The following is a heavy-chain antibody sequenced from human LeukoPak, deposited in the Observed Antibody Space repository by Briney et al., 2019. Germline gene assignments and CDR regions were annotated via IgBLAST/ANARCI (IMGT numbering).Heavy chain of an antibody. CDR2: VYYGRSP. V-gene: IGHV4-39*02. D-gene: IGHD6-25*01. Sequence: PSETLSLTCTVSGDSISRSTYYWAWIRQPPGKGLEWIGSVYYGRSPYFNPSLESRATISVDTSKNHFSLRMSSVTAADTAVYYCARSSGTGTFSYWGQGTLVTVSS. CDR1: GDSISRSTYY. J-gene: IGHJ4*02. CDR3: ARSSGTGTFSY.